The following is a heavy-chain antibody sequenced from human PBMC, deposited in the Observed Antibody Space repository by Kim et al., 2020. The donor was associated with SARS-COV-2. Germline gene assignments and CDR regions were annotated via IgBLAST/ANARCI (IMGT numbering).Heavy chain of an antibody. J-gene: IGHJ5*02. V-gene: IGHV1-3*01. CDR1: GYTFTSYA. CDR3: ARLLGYCSGGSCYSWFDP. Sequence: ASVKVSCKASGYTFTSYAMHWVRQAPGQRLEWMGWINAGNGNTKYSQKFQGRVTITRDTSASTAYMELSSLRSEDTAVYYCARLLGYCSGGSCYSWFDPWGQGTLVTVSS. D-gene: IGHD2-15*01. CDR2: INAGNGNT.